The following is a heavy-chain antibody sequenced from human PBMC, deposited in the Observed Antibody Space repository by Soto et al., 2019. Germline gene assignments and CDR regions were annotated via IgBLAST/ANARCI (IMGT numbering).Heavy chain of an antibody. CDR2: IVPILGIP. Sequence: QVQLVQSGAEVQKPRSSVKVSCRASGGTFSGYVITWVRQAPGHGLEWMGEIVPILGIPSYAQKFQGRVTIKADESTSTVYVELSNLRSEDSAVYYCARGGFYEILTGSYPIDAFHLWGQGTMVTVSS. CDR3: ARGGFYEILTGSYPIDAFHL. CDR1: GGTFSGYV. D-gene: IGHD3-9*01. J-gene: IGHJ3*01. V-gene: IGHV1-69*01.